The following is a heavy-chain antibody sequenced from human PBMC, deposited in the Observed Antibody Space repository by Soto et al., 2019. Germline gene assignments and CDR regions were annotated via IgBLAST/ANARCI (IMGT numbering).Heavy chain of an antibody. CDR1: DDSIGRSNYC. CDR2: IFYSGNT. J-gene: IGHJ4*02. D-gene: IGHD6-19*01. V-gene: IGHV4-39*01. Sequence: QLKLQESGPVLVQPSETLSLTCTVSDDSIGRSNYCWGWIRQPPGKGLEWIGNIFYSGNTHYNRSLKSRVTISLDPSNHHVSLRVSSVPAADTAVYYCARHLYSGDSRGSFGYWGPGALVIVSS. CDR3: ARHLYSGDSRGSFGY.